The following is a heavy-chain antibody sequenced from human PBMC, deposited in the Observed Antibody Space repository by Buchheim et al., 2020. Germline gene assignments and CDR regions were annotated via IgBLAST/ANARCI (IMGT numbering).Heavy chain of an antibody. CDR1: GFTFSSYW. Sequence: EVQLVESGGGLVQPGGSLRLSCAASGFTFSSYWMHWVRQAPGKGLAWVSRINSDVRSTSYADSVTGRFTISTDNAKNTLYLQMNSLRAEDTAVYYCARDLAYCGGDCYHYYYYGMDVWGQGTT. CDR2: INSDVRST. J-gene: IGHJ6*02. D-gene: IGHD2-21*02. CDR3: ARDLAYCGGDCYHYYYYGMDV. V-gene: IGHV3-74*01.